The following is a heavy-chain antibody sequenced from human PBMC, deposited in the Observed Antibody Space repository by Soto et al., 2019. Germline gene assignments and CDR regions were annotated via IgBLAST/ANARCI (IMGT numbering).Heavy chain of an antibody. J-gene: IGHJ4*02. CDR1: GGSISSSTYY. V-gene: IGHV4-39*01. CDR2: IYYSGST. D-gene: IGHD6-19*01. CDR3: ARQGGWQWAPGYFDY. Sequence: QLQLQESGPGLVKPSETLSLTCTVSGGSISSSTYYWGWIRQPPGKGLEWIGSIYYSGSTYYNPSLKSRVTISVDTSKNQFSLTVSSVTAADTAVYYCARQGGWQWAPGYFDYWGQGTLVTVSS.